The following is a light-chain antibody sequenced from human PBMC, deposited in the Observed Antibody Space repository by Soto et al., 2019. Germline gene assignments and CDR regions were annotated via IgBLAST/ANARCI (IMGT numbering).Light chain of an antibody. CDR3: QQSGSSPRT. J-gene: IGKJ2*01. Sequence: EIVLTQSPGTLSLSPGERATLSCRASQSVSNVYLAWYQQKPGQAPRLLIYDTSNRATGMPDRFSGSGSGTDFTLTISRLEPEDFAVYYCQQSGSSPRTFGQGTKLEIK. CDR1: QSVSNVY. CDR2: DTS. V-gene: IGKV3-20*01.